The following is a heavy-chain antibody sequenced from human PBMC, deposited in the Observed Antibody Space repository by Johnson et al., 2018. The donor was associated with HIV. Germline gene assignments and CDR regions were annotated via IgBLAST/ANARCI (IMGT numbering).Heavy chain of an antibody. Sequence: VQLVESGGGLIQPGGSLRLSCAASGFTFSSYGMHWVRQAPGKGLEWVAFIRYDGSNKYYADPVKGRFTISRDNSKNTLYLQMNSLRAGDTAVYYCAKVGIGPGDAFDIWGQGTMVTVSS. V-gene: IGHV3-30*02. J-gene: IGHJ3*02. CDR1: GFTFSSYG. D-gene: IGHD6-13*01. CDR2: IRYDGSNK. CDR3: AKVGIGPGDAFDI.